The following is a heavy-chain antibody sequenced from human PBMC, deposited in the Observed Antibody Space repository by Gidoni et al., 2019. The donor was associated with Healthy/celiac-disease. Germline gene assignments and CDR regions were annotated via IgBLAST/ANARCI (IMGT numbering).Heavy chain of an antibody. CDR2: INHSGST. D-gene: IGHD3-10*01. Sequence: QVQLQQWGAGLLKPSEPLSLTCAVYGGSFSGYYWSWIRQPPGKGLEWIGEINHSGSTNYNPALKSRVTISVDTSKNQFSLKLSSVTAADTAVYYCARVDYYGSGSYYNNWFDPWGQGTLVTVSS. CDR1: GGSFSGYY. V-gene: IGHV4-34*01. CDR3: ARVDYYGSGSYYNNWFDP. J-gene: IGHJ5*02.